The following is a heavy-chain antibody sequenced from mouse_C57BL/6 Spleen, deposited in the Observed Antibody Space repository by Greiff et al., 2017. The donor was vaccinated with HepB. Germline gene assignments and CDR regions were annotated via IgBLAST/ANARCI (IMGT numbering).Heavy chain of an antibody. V-gene: IGHV1-69*01. CDR2: IDPSDSYT. Sequence: VQLQQPGAELVMPGASVKLSCKASGYTFTSYWMHWVKQRPGQGLEWIGEIDPSDSYTNYNQKFKGKSTLTVDKSSSTAYMQLSSLTSEDSAVYYCARSGVLRGYFDVWGTGTTVTVSS. J-gene: IGHJ1*03. CDR1: GYTFTSYW. D-gene: IGHD1-1*01. CDR3: ARSGVLRGYFDV.